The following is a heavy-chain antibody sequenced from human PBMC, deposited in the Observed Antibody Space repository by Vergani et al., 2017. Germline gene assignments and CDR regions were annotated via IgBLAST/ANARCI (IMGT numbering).Heavy chain of an antibody. CDR2: IYYSGSP. CDR3: ARTVTTFFDGPTDAPNRWFDP. D-gene: IGHD4-17*01. V-gene: IGHV4-31*03. J-gene: IGHJ5*02. CDR1: GGSISSGGYY. Sequence: QVQLQESGPGLVKPSQTLSLTCTVSGGSISSGGYYWSWIRQHPGKGLEWIGYIYYSGSPYYNPSLKSRVTISVDTSKNQFSLKLSSVTAADTAVYYCARTVTTFFDGPTDAPNRWFDPWGQGTLVTVSS.